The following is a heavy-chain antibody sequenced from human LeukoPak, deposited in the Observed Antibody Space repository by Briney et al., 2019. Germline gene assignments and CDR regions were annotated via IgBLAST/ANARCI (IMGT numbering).Heavy chain of an antibody. Sequence: GESLKISCQAFGYTFTNYWIGWVRQMPGKGLEWMGIIYPGDSDTRYSPSFQGQVTISADKSISTAYLQWSSLKASDTAMYYCASGTYYGDYEAFDIWGQGTMVTVSS. V-gene: IGHV5-51*01. CDR2: IYPGDSDT. CDR3: ASGTYYGDYEAFDI. J-gene: IGHJ3*02. D-gene: IGHD4-17*01. CDR1: GYTFTNYW.